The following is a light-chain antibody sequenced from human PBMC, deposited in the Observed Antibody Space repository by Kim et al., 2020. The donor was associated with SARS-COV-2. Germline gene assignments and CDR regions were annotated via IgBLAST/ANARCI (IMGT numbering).Light chain of an antibody. CDR3: AAWDDSLSVWV. J-gene: IGLJ3*02. CDR1: NSNIGDNY. CDR2: RNN. V-gene: IGLV1-47*01. Sequence: GQRVNISCSGSNSNIGDNYVYWYQHLPGTAPKLLIYRNNQRPSGVPDRFSGSKSGTSAALAISGLRSEDEADYYCAAWDDSLSVWVFGGGTQLTVL.